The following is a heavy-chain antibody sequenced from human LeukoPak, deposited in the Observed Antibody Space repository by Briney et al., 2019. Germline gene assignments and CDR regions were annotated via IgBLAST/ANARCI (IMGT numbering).Heavy chain of an antibody. CDR1: GGSISSGSYY. J-gene: IGHJ4*02. CDR3: AREKGKAVAGTAIDGGATYDY. V-gene: IGHV4-61*02. CDR2: IYTSGST. D-gene: IGHD6-19*01. Sequence: SETLSLTCTVSGGSISSGSYYWSWIRQPAGKGLEWIGRIYTSGSTNYNPSLKSRVTISVDTSKNQFSLKLSSVPAAGTAVYYCAREKGKAVAGTAIDGGATYDYWGQGTLVTVSS.